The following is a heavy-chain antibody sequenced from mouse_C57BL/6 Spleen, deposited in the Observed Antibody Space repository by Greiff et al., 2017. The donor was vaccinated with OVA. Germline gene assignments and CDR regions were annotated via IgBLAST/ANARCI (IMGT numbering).Heavy chain of an antibody. J-gene: IGHJ2*01. V-gene: IGHV1-54*01. CDR2: INPGSGGT. D-gene: IGHD1-1*01. Sequence: QVQLKQSGAELVRPGTSVKVSCKASGYAFTNYLIEWVKQRPGQGLEWIGVINPGSGGTNYNEKFKGKATLTADKSSSTAYMQLSSLTSEDSAVYCCARSGITTVVATEEDFDYWGQGTTLTVSS. CDR3: ARSGITTVVATEEDFDY. CDR1: GYAFTNYL.